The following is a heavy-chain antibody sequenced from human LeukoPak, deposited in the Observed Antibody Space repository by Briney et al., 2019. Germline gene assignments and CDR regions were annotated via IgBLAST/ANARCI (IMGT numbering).Heavy chain of an antibody. CDR1: GFTFSSYS. CDR2: ISSSRSYI. D-gene: IGHD3-16*01. V-gene: IGHV3-21*01. CDR3: TRDIGGRSAY. Sequence: PGGSLRLSCAASGFTFSSYSMNWVRQAPGKGLEWVSSISSSRSYIYYADSVKGRFTISRDNAKNSLYLQMNSLSADDTAVYYCTRDIGGRSAYWGQGTLVTVSS. J-gene: IGHJ4*02.